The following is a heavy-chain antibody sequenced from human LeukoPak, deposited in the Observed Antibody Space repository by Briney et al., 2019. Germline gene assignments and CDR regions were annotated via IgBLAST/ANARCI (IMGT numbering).Heavy chain of an antibody. D-gene: IGHD6-13*01. Sequence: PSETLSLTCTDSGDSISSSYWNWIRQPPGKGLEWIGYFYYSGSTNYNPSLKSRVTISVDTSRNQFSLKLSSVTAADTAVYYCARHATAQSSSWFDYWGQGTLVTVSS. J-gene: IGHJ4*02. CDR1: GDSISSSY. V-gene: IGHV4-59*08. CDR2: FYYSGST. CDR3: ARHATAQSSSWFDY.